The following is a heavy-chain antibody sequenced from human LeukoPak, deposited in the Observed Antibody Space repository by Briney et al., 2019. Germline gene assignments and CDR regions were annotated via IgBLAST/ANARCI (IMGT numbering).Heavy chain of an antibody. D-gene: IGHD6-19*01. CDR3: AILSGWSPMDV. CDR1: GFTFRSYG. J-gene: IGHJ6*04. CDR2: ISGSGGST. Sequence: SGGSLRLSCAASGFTFRSYGMSWVRQAPGKGLEWVSAISGSGGSTYYADSVRGRFTISRDNSKNTLYLQMNSLRAEDTAVYYCAILSGWSPMDVWGKGTTVTVSS. V-gene: IGHV3-23*01.